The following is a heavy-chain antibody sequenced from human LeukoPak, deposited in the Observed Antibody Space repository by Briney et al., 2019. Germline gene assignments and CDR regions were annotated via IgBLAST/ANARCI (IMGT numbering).Heavy chain of an antibody. CDR2: IYPGDSDT. CDR1: GYTFSSYW. D-gene: IGHD3-3*01. J-gene: IGHJ4*02. CDR3: SRQNDFRLDY. Sequence: GESLKISCKGSGYTFSSYWIGWVRQMPGKGLEWMGIIYPGDSDTRYSPSLQGQVTISVDTSIGTAYLQWSSLKASDTAIYYCSRQNDFRLDYWGQGTLVTVSS. V-gene: IGHV5-51*01.